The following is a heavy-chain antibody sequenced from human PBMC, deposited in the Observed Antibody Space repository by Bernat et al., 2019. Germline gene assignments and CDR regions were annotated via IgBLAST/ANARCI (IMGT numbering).Heavy chain of an antibody. J-gene: IGHJ4*02. CDR3: GRASSDCSGGSCYSGADY. CDR1: GGSFSGYY. CDR2: INHSGST. Sequence: QVQLQQWGAGLLKPSETLSLTCAVYGGSFSGYYWSWIRQPPGKGLEWIGEINHSGSTNYNPSLKSRVTISVDQSKNQFARKLSSVTAADTAVYYCGRASSDCSGGSCYSGADYWGQGTLVTVSS. V-gene: IGHV4-34*01. D-gene: IGHD2-15*01.